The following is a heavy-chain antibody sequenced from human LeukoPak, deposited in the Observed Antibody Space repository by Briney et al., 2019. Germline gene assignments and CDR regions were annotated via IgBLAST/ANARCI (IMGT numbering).Heavy chain of an antibody. V-gene: IGHV3-21*01. CDR3: ARADETVPFDY. D-gene: IGHD4-11*01. CDR2: ISSGSRRI. CDR1: GFDFSKYT. J-gene: IGHJ4*02. Sequence: PGGSLRLSCAASGFDFSKYTMSWVRQAPGKGLEWVSSISSGSRRIHYADSMRGRFTISRDNGKNSLYLQMNSLRAEDTAVYYCARADETVPFDYWGQGTLVTVSS.